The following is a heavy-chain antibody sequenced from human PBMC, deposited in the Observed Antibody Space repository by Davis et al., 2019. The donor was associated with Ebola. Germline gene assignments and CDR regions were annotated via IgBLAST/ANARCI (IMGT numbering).Heavy chain of an antibody. D-gene: IGHD6-13*01. V-gene: IGHV3-74*01. Sequence: PGGSLRLSCAASGFTFSSYWMHWVRQAPGKGLVWVSCINSDGSSTSYADSVKGRFTISRDNAKNTLYLQMNSLRAEDTAVYYCARETPGIAEDAFDIWGQGTMVTVSS. CDR3: ARETPGIAEDAFDI. CDR1: GFTFSSYW. CDR2: INSDGSST. J-gene: IGHJ3*02.